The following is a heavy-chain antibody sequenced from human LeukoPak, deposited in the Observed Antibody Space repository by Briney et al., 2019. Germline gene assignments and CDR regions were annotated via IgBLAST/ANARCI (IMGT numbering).Heavy chain of an antibody. CDR2: INKDGSGI. D-gene: IGHD3-16*02. Sequence: PGGSLRLSCAASGFTFSSYWMHWVRQAPGKGLVWVSRINKDGSGITYADSVKGRFTISRDNAKNTLYLQMNSLRAEDTAVYYCARDSSEIWSRGVIVYWGQGTLVTVSS. CDR1: GFTFSSYW. CDR3: ARDSSEIWSRGVIVY. V-gene: IGHV3-74*01. J-gene: IGHJ4*02.